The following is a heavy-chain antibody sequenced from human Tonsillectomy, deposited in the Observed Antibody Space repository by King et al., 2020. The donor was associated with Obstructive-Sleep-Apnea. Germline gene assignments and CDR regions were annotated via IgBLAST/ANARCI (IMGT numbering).Heavy chain of an antibody. Sequence: QLQESGPGLVKPSETLSLTCTVSGGSISSYYWSWIRQPPGKGLEWIGYIYYIWSTNYNPSLKSRVTLSVYTSKKPFPLKLSSVTAADTAVYYCARHGYSSGWAFDYWGQGTLVTVSS. V-gene: IGHV4-59*08. CDR2: IYYIWST. J-gene: IGHJ4*02. CDR1: GGSISSYY. CDR3: ARHGYSSGWAFDY. D-gene: IGHD6-19*01.